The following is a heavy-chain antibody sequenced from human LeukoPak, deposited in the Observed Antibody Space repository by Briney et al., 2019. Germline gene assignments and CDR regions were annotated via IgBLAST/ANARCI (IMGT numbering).Heavy chain of an antibody. J-gene: IGHJ6*03. D-gene: IGHD3-10*01. CDR2: IRYDGSNK. V-gene: IGHV3-30*02. CDR1: GFTCSSYG. Sequence: GSLRPSCAASGFTCSSYGMHWVRQAPGKGLEWVAFIRYDGSNKYYADSVKGRFTISRDNSKNTLYLQMNSLRAEDTAVYYCAKVPKGSRTYYYYMDVWGKGTTVTVSS. CDR3: AKVPKGSRTYYYYMDV.